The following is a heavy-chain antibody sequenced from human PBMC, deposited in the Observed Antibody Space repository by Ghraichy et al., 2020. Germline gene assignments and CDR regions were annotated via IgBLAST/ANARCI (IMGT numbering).Heavy chain of an antibody. CDR2: ISSSSSYI. J-gene: IGHJ4*02. V-gene: IGHV3-21*01. Sequence: GGSLRLSCAASGFTFSSYSINWVRQAPGKGLEWVSSISSSSSYIYYADSVKGRFTISRDNAKNSLYLQMNSLRAEDTAVYYCARDWTSRGSPGIDYWGQGTLVTVSS. CDR1: GFTFSSYS. CDR3: ARDWTSRGSPGIDY. D-gene: IGHD3/OR15-3a*01.